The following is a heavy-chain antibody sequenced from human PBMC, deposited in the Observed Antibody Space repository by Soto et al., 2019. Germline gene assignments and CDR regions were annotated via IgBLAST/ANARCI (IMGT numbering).Heavy chain of an antibody. CDR1: GFTFSTYD. J-gene: IGHJ4*02. D-gene: IGHD2-2*01. CDR3: ETETPAPTSSLHIAC. V-gene: IGHV3-13*01. CDR2: IGTAGDT. Sequence: GGSLRLSCAASGFTFSTYDMHWVRQVTGEGLEWVSAIGTAGDTYYSGSVKGRFTISRENAKNSLSLQMNSLRAGDTAVYYCETETPAPTSSLHIACWGQGTLVTVSS.